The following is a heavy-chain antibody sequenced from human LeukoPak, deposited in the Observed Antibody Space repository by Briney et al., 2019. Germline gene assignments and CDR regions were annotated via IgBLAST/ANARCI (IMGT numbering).Heavy chain of an antibody. Sequence: ASVKVSCKASGGTFSSYAISWVRQAPGQGLEWMGWINPNSGGTNYAQKFQGRVTMTRDTSISTAYMELSRLRSDDTAVYYCARVGTVTPEFDYWGQGTLVTVSS. CDR2: INPNSGGT. V-gene: IGHV1-2*02. CDR1: GGTFSSYA. J-gene: IGHJ4*02. CDR3: ARVGTVTPEFDY. D-gene: IGHD4-17*01.